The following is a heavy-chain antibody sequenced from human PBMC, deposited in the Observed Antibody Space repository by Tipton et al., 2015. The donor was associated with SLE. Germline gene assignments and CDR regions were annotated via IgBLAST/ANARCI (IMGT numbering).Heavy chain of an antibody. D-gene: IGHD3-22*01. CDR1: GYTFISYG. J-gene: IGHJ4*02. V-gene: IGHV1-18*01. CDR2: ISGYNGNT. CDR3: ARLSDYDSGGYYPWYFDY. Sequence: QSGPEVKKPGASVKVSCKASGYTFISYGISWVRQAPGQGLEWMGWISGYNGNTNYAEKLQGRVTMTTDTSTSTAYMELRSLRSDDTAVYYCARLSDYDSGGYYPWYFDYWGQGTLVTVSS.